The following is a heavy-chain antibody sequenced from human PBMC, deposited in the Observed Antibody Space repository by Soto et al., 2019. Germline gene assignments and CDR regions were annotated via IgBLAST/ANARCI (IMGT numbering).Heavy chain of an antibody. V-gene: IGHV5-10-1*01. CDR2: IDPSDSQT. Sequence: GESLKISCKGSGYSFAGYWITWVRQMPGKGLEWMGRIDPSDSQTYYSPSFRGHVTISAAKSITTVFLHLSSLRRDDTAKYYCVKDWVGGSNRYQLDYWGQGTVVTVSS. D-gene: IGHD1-26*01. CDR1: GYSFAGYW. CDR3: VKDWVGGSNRYQLDY. J-gene: IGHJ4*02.